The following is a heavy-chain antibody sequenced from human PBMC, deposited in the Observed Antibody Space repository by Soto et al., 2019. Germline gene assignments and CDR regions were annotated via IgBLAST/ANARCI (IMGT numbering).Heavy chain of an antibody. D-gene: IGHD1-26*01. CDR2: IYYRGST. Sequence: QVQLQESGPGLVKPSQTLSLTCTVSGGSISGGSYYWSWIRQHPGKGLEWIGYIYYRGSTYYNPSLKSRVTISVDTSKNQFSLKLSSVTAADTAVYYCARVGSEDSHNAFDIWGQGTMVTVSS. J-gene: IGHJ3*02. CDR3: ARVGSEDSHNAFDI. V-gene: IGHV4-31*03. CDR1: GGSISGGSYY.